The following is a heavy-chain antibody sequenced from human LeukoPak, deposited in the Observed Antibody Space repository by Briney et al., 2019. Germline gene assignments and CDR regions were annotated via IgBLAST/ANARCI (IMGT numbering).Heavy chain of an antibody. CDR3: AIWESGPLYIDY. CDR2: IYHSGST. J-gene: IGHJ4*02. D-gene: IGHD3-3*01. V-gene: IGHV4-30-2*01. CDR1: GGSISSGGYY. Sequence: SETLSLTCTVSGGSISSGGYYWSWIRQPPGKGLEWTGYIYHSGSTYYNPSLKSRVTISVDRSKNQFSLKLSSVTAADTAVYYCAIWESGPLYIDYWGQGTLVTVSS.